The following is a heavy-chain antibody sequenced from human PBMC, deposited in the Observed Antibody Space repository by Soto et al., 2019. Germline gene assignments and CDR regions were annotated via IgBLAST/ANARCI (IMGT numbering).Heavy chain of an antibody. D-gene: IGHD2-2*01. CDR2: ISSSGSTI. J-gene: IGHJ6*02. CDR3: AREYIVVVPAASYYYGMDV. V-gene: IGHV3-11*01. Sequence: PGGSLRLSCAASGFTFSDYYMSWIRQAPGKGLEWVSYISSSGSTIYYADSVKGRFTISRDNAKNSLYLQMNSLRAEDTAVYYCAREYIVVVPAASYYYGMDVWGQGTTVTSP. CDR1: GFTFSDYY.